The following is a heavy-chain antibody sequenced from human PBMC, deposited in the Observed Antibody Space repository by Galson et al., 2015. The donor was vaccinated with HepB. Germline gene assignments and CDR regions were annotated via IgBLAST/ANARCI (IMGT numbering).Heavy chain of an antibody. CDR3: AREAVAVAGYRLDYFDY. Sequence: LRLSCAASGFTFSSYAMSWVRQAPGKGLEWVAVIWYDGSNKYYADSVKGRFTISRDNSKNTLYLQMNSLRAEDTAVYYCAREAVAVAGYRLDYFDYWGQGTLVTVSS. D-gene: IGHD6-19*01. CDR1: GFTFSSYA. V-gene: IGHV3-33*08. CDR2: IWYDGSNK. J-gene: IGHJ4*02.